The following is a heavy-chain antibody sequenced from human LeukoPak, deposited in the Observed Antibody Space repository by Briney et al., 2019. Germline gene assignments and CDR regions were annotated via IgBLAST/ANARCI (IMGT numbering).Heavy chain of an antibody. J-gene: IGHJ4*02. CDR2: IRQDGSEK. CDR3: ARDGTAAGLYFDL. Sequence: GGSLRLSCAVSGFTFTDYWMNWVRQAPGEGLEWVASIRQDGSEKTYVDSVKGRFTISRDNTKNPLSLQVNSLRVEDTAVYYCARDGTAAGLYFDLWGQGTLVTVSS. CDR1: GFTFTDYW. D-gene: IGHD6-13*01. V-gene: IGHV3-7*01.